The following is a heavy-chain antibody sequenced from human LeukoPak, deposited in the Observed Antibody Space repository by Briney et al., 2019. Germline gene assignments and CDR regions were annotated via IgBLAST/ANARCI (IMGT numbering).Heavy chain of an antibody. CDR2: INHSGST. CDR1: GGSFSGYY. Sequence: PSETLSLTCAVYGGSFSGYYWSWIRQPPGKGLEWIGEINHSGSTNYNPSLKSRVTISVDTSKNQFSLKLSSVTAADTAVYYCARGTPYGSTVVTHPADYWGQGTLVTVSS. V-gene: IGHV4-34*01. J-gene: IGHJ4*02. CDR3: ARGTPYGSTVVTHPADY. D-gene: IGHD4-23*01.